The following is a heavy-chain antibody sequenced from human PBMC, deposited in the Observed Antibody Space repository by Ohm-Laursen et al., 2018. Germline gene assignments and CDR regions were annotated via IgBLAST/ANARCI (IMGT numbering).Heavy chain of an antibody. CDR3: ARGLYSYDSSGYPAL. Sequence: SLRLSCTASGFTFSSHTMNWVRQAPGQGLECVSSISGSSNFIYYADSVKGRFTISRDNAKNSLYLQMNSLRAEDTAVYYCARGLYSYDSSGYPALWGQGTLVTVSS. D-gene: IGHD3-22*01. V-gene: IGHV3-21*01. CDR2: ISGSSNFI. CDR1: GFTFSSHT. J-gene: IGHJ4*02.